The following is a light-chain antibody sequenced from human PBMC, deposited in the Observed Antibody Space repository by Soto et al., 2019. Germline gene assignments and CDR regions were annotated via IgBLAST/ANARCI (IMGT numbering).Light chain of an antibody. CDR3: SSYAGSYTHVV. Sequence: QSVLTQPASVSGSPGQSITISCTGTSSDVGGYNYVSWYQHHPGKAPKLMIYEVSNRPSGVSNRFSGSKSGNTASLTISGLQAEDEADYYCSSYAGSYTHVVFGGGTKLTVL. V-gene: IGLV2-14*01. CDR1: SSDVGGYNY. CDR2: EVS. J-gene: IGLJ2*01.